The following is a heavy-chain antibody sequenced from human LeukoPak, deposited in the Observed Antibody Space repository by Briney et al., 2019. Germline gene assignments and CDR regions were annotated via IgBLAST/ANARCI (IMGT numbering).Heavy chain of an antibody. Sequence: ASVKVSCKASGYAFAGYFIHWVRQDPGQGLEWMGRINPNSGGTDYGQKFQGRVTMTRDTSITAAYMELSRLRSDDTAVYYCARASGYSYADYWGQGTLVTVSS. CDR1: GYAFAGYF. D-gene: IGHD5-18*01. CDR2: INPNSGGT. CDR3: ARASGYSYADY. J-gene: IGHJ4*02. V-gene: IGHV1-2*06.